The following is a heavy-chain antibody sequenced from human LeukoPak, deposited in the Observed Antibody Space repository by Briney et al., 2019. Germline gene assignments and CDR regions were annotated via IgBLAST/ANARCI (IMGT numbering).Heavy chain of an antibody. CDR2: INPNSGGT. J-gene: IGHJ4*02. CDR1: GYTFTGYY. Sequence: ASVKVSCKASGYTFTGYYMHWVRQAPGQGLEWMGRINPNSGGTNYAQKFQGRVTMTRNTSISTAYVELSSLRSEDTAVYYCARGSSGVPDYWGQGTLVTVSS. D-gene: IGHD6-19*01. V-gene: IGHV1-2*06. CDR3: ARGSSGVPDY.